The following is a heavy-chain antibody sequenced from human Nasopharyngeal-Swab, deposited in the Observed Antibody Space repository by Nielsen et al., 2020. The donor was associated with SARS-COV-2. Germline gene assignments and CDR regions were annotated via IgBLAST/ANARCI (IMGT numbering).Heavy chain of an antibody. Sequence: SETLSLTCTVSGGSISSYYWSWIRQPPGKGLEWIGYIYYSGSTNYNPSLKSRVTISVDTSKNQFSLKLSSVTAADTAMYYCAREGVSRRGSKLGYCSGGSCPNWFDPWGQGTLVTVSS. CDR2: IYYSGST. D-gene: IGHD2-15*01. V-gene: IGHV4-59*01. CDR1: GGSISSYY. CDR3: AREGVSRRGSKLGYCSGGSCPNWFDP. J-gene: IGHJ5*02.